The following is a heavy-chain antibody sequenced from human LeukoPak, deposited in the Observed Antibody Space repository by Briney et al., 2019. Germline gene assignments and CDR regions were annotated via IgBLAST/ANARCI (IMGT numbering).Heavy chain of an antibody. V-gene: IGHV4-59*01. Sequence: SETLCLTCTVSGGSISSYYWSWIRQPPGKGLERIGYIYYSGSTNYNPSLKRRVTISVDTSKNQFSLKLSSVTAADTAVYYCARDRGRFGEFDYWGQGTLVTVSS. CDR2: IYYSGST. CDR1: GGSISSYY. CDR3: ARDRGRFGEFDY. D-gene: IGHD3-10*01. J-gene: IGHJ4*02.